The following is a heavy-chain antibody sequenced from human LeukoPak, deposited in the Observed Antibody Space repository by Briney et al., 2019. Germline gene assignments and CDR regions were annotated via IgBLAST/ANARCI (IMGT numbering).Heavy chain of an antibody. CDR3: AKVARYSSSWEDPYYYYGMDV. CDR1: GFTFSDLA. V-gene: IGHV3-23*01. J-gene: IGHJ6*02. D-gene: IGHD6-13*01. CDR2: ISGSGGST. Sequence: GGSLRLSCVASGFTFSDLAMTWVRQAPGKGLEWVSAISGSGGSTYYADSVKGRFTISRDNSKNTLYLQMNSLRAEDTAVYYCAKVARYSSSWEDPYYYYGMDVWGQGTTVTVSS.